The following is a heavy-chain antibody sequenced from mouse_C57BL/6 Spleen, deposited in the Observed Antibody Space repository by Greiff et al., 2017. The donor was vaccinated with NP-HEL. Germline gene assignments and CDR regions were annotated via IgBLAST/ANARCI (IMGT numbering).Heavy chain of an antibody. Sequence: EVKLVESGGGLVKPGGSLKLSCTASGFTFSDYGMHWVRQAPEKGLEWVAYISRGNSTINYEDTVKGRFTISRDNAKNTLFLQMTSLRSEDTAMYYCASDGYDGGYYFGYWGTGATLTVSS. D-gene: IGHD2-2*01. CDR3: ASDGYDGGYYFGY. CDR1: GFTFSDYG. J-gene: IGHJ2*01. V-gene: IGHV5-17*01. CDR2: ISRGNSTI.